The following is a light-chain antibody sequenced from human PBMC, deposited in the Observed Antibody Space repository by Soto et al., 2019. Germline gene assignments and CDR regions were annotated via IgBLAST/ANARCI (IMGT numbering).Light chain of an antibody. CDR3: QQSYSTLDT. Sequence: DIQMTQSPSSLSASVGDRVTITCRASQSISSYLNWYQQKPGKAPKLLIYAASSLQSGVPSRFRGSGAGTEFTLTISSLQPEDFATYYCQQSYSTLDTFGQGTKLEIK. CDR1: QSISSY. V-gene: IGKV1-39*01. J-gene: IGKJ2*01. CDR2: AAS.